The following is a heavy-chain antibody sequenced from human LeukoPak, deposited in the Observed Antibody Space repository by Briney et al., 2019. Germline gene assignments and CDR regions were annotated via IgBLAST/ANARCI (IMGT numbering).Heavy chain of an antibody. CDR3: AHLRWELHDFDI. Sequence: SGPTLVKPTQTLTLTCTFSGFSLSTSGVGVGWIRQPPGKALEWLALIYWNDDKRYSPSLKSRLTITKDTSKNQVVLTMTNMDPVDTATYYCAHLRWELHDFDIWGQGTMVTVSS. V-gene: IGHV2-5*01. D-gene: IGHD1-26*01. CDR2: IYWNDDK. J-gene: IGHJ3*02. CDR1: GFSLSTSGVG.